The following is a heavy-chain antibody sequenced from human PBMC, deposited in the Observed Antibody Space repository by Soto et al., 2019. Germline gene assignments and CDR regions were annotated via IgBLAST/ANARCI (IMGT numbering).Heavy chain of an antibody. J-gene: IGHJ4*02. CDR1: GGSISSGDYY. V-gene: IGHV4-30-4*01. CDR2: IYGSGNT. Sequence: PSETLSLTCTVSGGSISSGDYYWSWIRQPPGKGLEWIGYIYGSGNTYYNPSLKSRVIISLDTSKNQFSLKLSSVTAADTAVYYCARDSGYGGNPGLFDYWGQGTLVTVSS. CDR3: ARDSGYGGNPGLFDY. D-gene: IGHD4-17*01.